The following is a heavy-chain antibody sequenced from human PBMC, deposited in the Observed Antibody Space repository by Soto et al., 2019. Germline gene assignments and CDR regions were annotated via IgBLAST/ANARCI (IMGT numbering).Heavy chain of an antibody. V-gene: IGHV1-2*04. J-gene: IGHJ4*02. CDR1: GYTFTVYY. CDR3: ARDKGSGWFGDIDY. CDR2: INPNSGGT. Sequence: QVQLVQSGAEVKKPGASVKVSCKASGYTFTVYYMHWVRQAPGQGLEWMGWINPNSGGTNYAQKFQGWVTMTRDTSISTAYMELSRLRSDDTAVYYCARDKGSGWFGDIDYWGQGTLVTVSS. D-gene: IGHD3-10*01.